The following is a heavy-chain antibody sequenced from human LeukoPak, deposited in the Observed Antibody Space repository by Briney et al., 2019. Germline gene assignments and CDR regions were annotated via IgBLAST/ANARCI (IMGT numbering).Heavy chain of an antibody. CDR3: ARYLRYGDYPTGFDY. Sequence: ASVTVSCKACGYTFTSYCISWVRQAPGPALEWMGWIIDYNGSTNYAQKLQGRVTMTADTSTSTAYMELRSLRADDTAVYYCARYLRYGDYPTGFDYWGQGTLVTAS. V-gene: IGHV1-18*01. J-gene: IGHJ4*02. CDR1: GYTFTSYC. CDR2: IIDYNGST. D-gene: IGHD4-17*01.